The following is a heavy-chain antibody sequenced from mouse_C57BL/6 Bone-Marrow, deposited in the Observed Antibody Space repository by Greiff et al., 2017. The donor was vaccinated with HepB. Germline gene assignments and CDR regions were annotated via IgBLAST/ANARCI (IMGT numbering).Heavy chain of an antibody. D-gene: IGHD1-1*01. CDR3: ARKTTVVATGAMDY. Sequence: QVQLQQSGPGLVAPSQSLSITCTVSGFSLTSYAISWVRQPPGKGLEWLGVIWTGGGTNYNSALKSRLSISKDNSKSQVFLKMNSLQTDDTARYYCARKTTVVATGAMDYWGQGTSVTVSS. J-gene: IGHJ4*01. CDR2: IWTGGGT. CDR1: GFSLTSYA. V-gene: IGHV2-9-1*01.